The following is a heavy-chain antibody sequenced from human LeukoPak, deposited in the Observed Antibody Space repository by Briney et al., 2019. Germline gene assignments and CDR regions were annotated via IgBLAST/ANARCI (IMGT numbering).Heavy chain of an antibody. CDR3: ARDPSWGFFDY. D-gene: IGHD3-16*01. Sequence: SETLSLTCTVSGGSISSSSYYWGWIRQPPGKGLEWIGSIYYSGSTYYNPSLKSRVTISVDTSKNQFSLKLSSVTAADTAVYYCARDPSWGFFDYWGQGTLVTVSS. CDR2: IYYSGST. CDR1: GGSISSSSYY. V-gene: IGHV4-39*07. J-gene: IGHJ4*02.